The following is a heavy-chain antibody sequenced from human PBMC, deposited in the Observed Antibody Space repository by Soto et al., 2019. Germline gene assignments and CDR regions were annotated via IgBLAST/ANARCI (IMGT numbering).Heavy chain of an antibody. J-gene: IGHJ6*03. D-gene: IGHD3-16*01. CDR3: AKGFGDSTYYYYYMDV. CDR1: GFIFSTYG. CDR2: ISYDGNYK. V-gene: IGHV3-30*18. Sequence: GGSLRLSCAASGFIFSTYGMHWVRQAPGKGLEWVAVISYDGNYKYYTDSVRGRFTISRDDSQNTLYLQMNSLRAEDTAVYYCAKGFGDSTYYYYYMDVWGKGTTVTVSS.